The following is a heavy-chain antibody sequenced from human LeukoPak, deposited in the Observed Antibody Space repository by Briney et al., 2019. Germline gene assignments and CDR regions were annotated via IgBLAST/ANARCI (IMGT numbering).Heavy chain of an antibody. V-gene: IGHV4-39*01. CDR3: AVNGYDYYFDY. CDR2: IYYSGST. CDR1: DGSISSDGYY. J-gene: IGHJ4*02. Sequence: SETLSLTCTVSDGSISSDGYYWGWIRQPPGKGLEWIGSIYYSGSTYYNPSLKSRVTISVDTSKNQFSLKLSSVTAADTAVYYCAVNGYDYYFDYWGQGTLVTVSS. D-gene: IGHD5-12*01.